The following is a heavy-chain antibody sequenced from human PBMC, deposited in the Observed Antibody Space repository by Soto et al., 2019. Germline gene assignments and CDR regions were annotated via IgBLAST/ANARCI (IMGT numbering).Heavy chain of an antibody. J-gene: IGHJ4*02. CDR2: VYHSGST. Sequence: SETLSLTCAVSGYSISSGDYWGWIRQAPGKGLEWIGSVYHSGSTHYEPSLRGRIAISVDTLKSQFSLRLTSVTAADTAMYFCARNISTYFDSWGQGIPVTVSS. CDR1: GYSISSGDY. CDR3: ARNISTYFDS. V-gene: IGHV4-38-2*01. D-gene: IGHD3-9*01.